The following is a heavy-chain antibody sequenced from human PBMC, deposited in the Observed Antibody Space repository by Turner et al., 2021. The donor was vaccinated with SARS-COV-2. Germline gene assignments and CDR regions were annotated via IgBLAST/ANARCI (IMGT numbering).Heavy chain of an antibody. CDR2: ISGSGVST. J-gene: IGHJ6*02. D-gene: IGHD3-3*01. V-gene: IGHV3-23*01. Sequence: EVQVLESGGRLVQPGGSLTLSCAAAGFTFSSYAISWVRQAPGKGLQWFAAISGSGVSTYYADSVKGRFTISRDISNNTLYLQMNSLRAEDTAVYYCAKAYYDFWSGYGYYSYGMDVWGQGTTVTVSS. CDR1: GFTFSSYA. CDR3: AKAYYDFWSGYGYYSYGMDV.